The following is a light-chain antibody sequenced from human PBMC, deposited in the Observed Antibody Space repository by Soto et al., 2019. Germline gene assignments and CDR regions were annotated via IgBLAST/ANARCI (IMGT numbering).Light chain of an antibody. J-gene: IGLJ2*01. CDR2: LNSDGSH. V-gene: IGLV4-69*01. CDR1: SGHSSYA. Sequence: LVLTQSPSASASLGASVKLTCTLSSGHSSYAIAWHQQQPEKGPRYLMRLNSDGSHSKGDGIPDRFSGSSSGAERYLTISSLQSEDEADYYCQTWDTGIVVFGGGTKLTVL. CDR3: QTWDTGIVV.